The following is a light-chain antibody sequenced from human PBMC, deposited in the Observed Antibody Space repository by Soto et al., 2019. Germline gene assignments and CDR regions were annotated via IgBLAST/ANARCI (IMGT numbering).Light chain of an antibody. Sequence: EIVLTQSPGTLSLSPGERATLSCRASQSVSSNFFAWYQQKPGQAPRLVIYGASSRPTGIPDRFSGSGSGTDFTLTISSLEPEDFAVYYCQQRSNWPSITFGQGTRLEIK. J-gene: IGKJ5*01. CDR1: QSVSSNF. CDR3: QQRSNWPSIT. V-gene: IGKV3D-20*02. CDR2: GAS.